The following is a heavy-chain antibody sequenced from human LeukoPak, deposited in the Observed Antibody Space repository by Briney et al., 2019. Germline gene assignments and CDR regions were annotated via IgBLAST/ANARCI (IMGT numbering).Heavy chain of an antibody. CDR3: ARGSSNWRSGWYPINDY. V-gene: IGHV4-34*01. D-gene: IGHD6-19*01. CDR2: INHSGST. J-gene: IGHJ4*02. Sequence: SETLSLTCAVYGGSFSGYYWSWTRQPPGKGLEWIGEINHSGSTNYNPSLKSRVTISVDTSKNQFSLKLSSVTAADTAVYYCARGSSNWRSGWYPINDYWGQGTLVTVSS. CDR1: GGSFSGYY.